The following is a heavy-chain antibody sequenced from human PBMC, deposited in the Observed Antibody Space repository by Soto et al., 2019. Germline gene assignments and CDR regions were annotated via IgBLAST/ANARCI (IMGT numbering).Heavy chain of an antibody. CDR3: ARAGRPHCSGGSCYSV. Sequence: SPTLSLTCVISGDSVSSNSAAWNWIRQSPSRGLEWLGRTYYRSKWYNDYAVSVKSRITINPDASKNQFSLQLNSVTPEDTAVYYCARAGRPHCSGGSCYSVWGQGTLVTVSS. V-gene: IGHV6-1*01. D-gene: IGHD2-15*01. CDR2: TYYRSKWYN. CDR1: GDSVSSNSAA. J-gene: IGHJ4*02.